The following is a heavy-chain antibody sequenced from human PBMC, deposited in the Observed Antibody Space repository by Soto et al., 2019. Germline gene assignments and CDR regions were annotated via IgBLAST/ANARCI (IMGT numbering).Heavy chain of an antibody. CDR1: GFTFDDYA. D-gene: IGHD3-16*01. CDR3: ARVGKWPAGAFDI. J-gene: IGHJ3*02. V-gene: IGHV3-9*01. Sequence: PGGSLRLSCAASGFTFDDYAMRWVRQAPGKGLEWVSGISWNSGSIGYADSVKGRFTISRDNAKNSLYLQMNSLRAEDTALYYCARVGKWPAGAFDIWGQGTMVTVSS. CDR2: ISWNSGSI.